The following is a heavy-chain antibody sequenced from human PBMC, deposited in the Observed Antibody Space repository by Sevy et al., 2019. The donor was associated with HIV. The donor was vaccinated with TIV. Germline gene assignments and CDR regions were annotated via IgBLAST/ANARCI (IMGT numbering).Heavy chain of an antibody. V-gene: IGHV3-48*01. CDR2: ISSSSGTI. CDR1: GFTFSAYS. D-gene: IGHD2-21*01. J-gene: IGHJ5*01. CDR3: ARAGGDCYSKNECWFVS. Sequence: GGSLRLSCAASGFTFSAYSMNWVRQAPGKGLEWVSYISSSSGTIYYADSVKGQCTISRDNAKSSLYLQMNGLGAEDTAVYYCARAGGDCYSKNECWFVSWGQGTLVTVSS.